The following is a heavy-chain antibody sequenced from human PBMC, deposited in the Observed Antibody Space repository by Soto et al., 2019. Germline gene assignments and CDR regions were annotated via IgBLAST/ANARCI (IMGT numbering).Heavy chain of an antibody. CDR1: GDSFSSNSAA. D-gene: IGHD6-19*01. CDR2: TYYRSKWYN. J-gene: IGHJ4*02. Sequence: QXLSLTCAISGDSFSSNSAAWNWIRHSPSRGLEWLGRTYYRSKWYNDYAVSVKSRITTNPDTSKNQFSLQLNSVTPEDTAVYYCARAGQWLVPFFDYWGQGTLVTVSS. V-gene: IGHV6-1*01. CDR3: ARAGQWLVPFFDY.